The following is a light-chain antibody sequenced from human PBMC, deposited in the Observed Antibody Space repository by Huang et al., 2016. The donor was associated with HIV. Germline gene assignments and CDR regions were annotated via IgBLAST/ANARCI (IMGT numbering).Light chain of an antibody. V-gene: IGKV3D-11*02. CDR3: QQRSNWHPLA. Sequence: DIVLTQSPATLSLSPGERASLSCRASQSVGSYLAWYQQKPGQAPRLLIYDASNRATGIPARFSGSGPGTDVTLTISSLEPEDFAVYYCQQRSNWHPLAFGGGTKVEIK. CDR1: QSVGSY. J-gene: IGKJ4*01. CDR2: DAS.